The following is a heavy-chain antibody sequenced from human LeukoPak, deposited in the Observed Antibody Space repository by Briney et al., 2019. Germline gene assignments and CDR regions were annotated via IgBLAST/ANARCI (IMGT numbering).Heavy chain of an antibody. V-gene: IGHV4-39*07. J-gene: IGHJ4*02. CDR3: AREVLIVGAIDY. D-gene: IGHD1-26*01. CDR1: GGSISSSSYY. CDR2: IYYSGST. Sequence: SETLSLTCTVSGGSISSSSYYWGWIRQPPGKGLEWIGSIYYSGSTYYNPSLKSRVTISVDTSKNQFSLKLSSVTAADTAVYYCAREVLIVGAIDYWGQGTLVTVSS.